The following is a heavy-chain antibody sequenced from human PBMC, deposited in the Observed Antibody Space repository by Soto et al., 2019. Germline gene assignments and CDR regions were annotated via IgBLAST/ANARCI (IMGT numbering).Heavy chain of an antibody. CDR3: VRLPMVILPTLEGGLDV. J-gene: IGHJ6*02. CDR2: ITPIFGTT. CDR1: GGTFSSYV. D-gene: IGHD3-22*01. V-gene: IGHV1-69*12. Sequence: VQLIQSGAEVKKAGSSVKVSCKSSGGTFSSYVISWVRQAPGQGLEWMGGITPIFGTTNYAQTFQGKVTIPADESTTTAYMEVSTLRSEDTAVYYCVRLPMVILPTLEGGLDVWGQGTTVTVFS.